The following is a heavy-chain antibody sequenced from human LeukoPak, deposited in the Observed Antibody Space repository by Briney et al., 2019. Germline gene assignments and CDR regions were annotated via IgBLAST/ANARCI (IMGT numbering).Heavy chain of an antibody. D-gene: IGHD1-1*01. CDR3: ARVGTTGRKYNWFDP. CDR2: VIPIFAIA. CDR1: GGTFSSYA. V-gene: IGHV1-69*04. Sequence: GSSVKVSCKASGGTFSSYAISWVRQAPGQGLEWMGRVIPIFAIANYAQKFQGRVTITADKSTSTAYMELSSLRSEDTAVYYCARVGTTGRKYNWFDPWGQGTLVTVSS. J-gene: IGHJ5*02.